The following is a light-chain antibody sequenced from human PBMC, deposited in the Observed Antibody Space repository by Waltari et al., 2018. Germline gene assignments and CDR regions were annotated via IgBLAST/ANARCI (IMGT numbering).Light chain of an antibody. CDR1: QSIATD. CDR3: QQYNRWPPLT. J-gene: IGKJ4*01. V-gene: IGKV3D-15*01. CDR2: HAS. Sequence: EVVMTQSPATLSVSPGERATLSCRASQSIATDLAWYQHKPGQAPRLLIYHASTRATAILTRFRGSGSGTDFTLTISGLQSEDSAVYYCQQYNRWPPLTFGGGTKVEI.